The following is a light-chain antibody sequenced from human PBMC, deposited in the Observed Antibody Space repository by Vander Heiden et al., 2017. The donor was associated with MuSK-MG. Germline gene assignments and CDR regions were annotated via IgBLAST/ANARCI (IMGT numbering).Light chain of an antibody. J-gene: IGLJ2*01. V-gene: IGLV3-19*01. CDR3: NSRDSSGNHVV. Sequence: DPAVSVALGQTVRITCQGDSLRSYYASWYQQKPGQAPVLVIYGKNNRPSGIPDRFSGSSSGNTASLTITGAQAEDEADYYCNSRDSSGNHVVFGGGTKLTAL. CDR2: GKN. CDR1: SLRSYY.